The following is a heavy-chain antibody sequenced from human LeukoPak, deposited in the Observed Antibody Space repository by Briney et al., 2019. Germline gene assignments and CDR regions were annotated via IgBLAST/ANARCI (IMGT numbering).Heavy chain of an antibody. J-gene: IGHJ6*02. CDR2: TYYRSKWYN. D-gene: IGHD6-13*01. V-gene: IGHV6-1*01. Sequence: KTSQTLSLTCAISGDSVSSNSAAWNWIRQSPSRGLEWLGRTYYRSKWYNDYAVSVKSRITINPDTSKNQFSLQLNSVTPEDTAVYYCARGFGSSSWYSQRGMTYYYYGMDVWGQGTTVTVSS. CDR1: GDSVSSNSAA. CDR3: ARGFGSSSWYSQRGMTYYYYGMDV.